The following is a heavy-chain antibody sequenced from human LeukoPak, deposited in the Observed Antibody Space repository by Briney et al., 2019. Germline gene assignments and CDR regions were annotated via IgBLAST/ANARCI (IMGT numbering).Heavy chain of an antibody. CDR2: INPNSGGT. J-gene: IGHJ6*02. V-gene: IGHV1-2*02. Sequence: GASVTVSCTASGYTFTGYYMHWVRQAPGQGLEWMGWINPNSGGTNYAQKFQGRVTMTRDTSISTACMELSRLRSDDTAVYYCARASFIQLAFDPWGQGTTVTVSS. D-gene: IGHD3-16*01. CDR3: ARASFIQLAFDP. CDR1: GYTFTGYY.